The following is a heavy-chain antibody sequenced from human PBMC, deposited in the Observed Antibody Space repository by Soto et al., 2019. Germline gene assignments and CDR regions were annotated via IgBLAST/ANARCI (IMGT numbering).Heavy chain of an antibody. CDR1: GFNFSRSW. V-gene: IGHV3-7*01. CDR3: ARGFYTDY. Sequence: GGSLRLSCEASGFNFSRSWMSWVRQAPGKGLEWVANTKEDGSEKYYADSVRGRFTISRDNAKNSVHLQMNSLRVEDTAVYYCARGFYTDYWGQGALVTVS. CDR2: TKEDGSEK. J-gene: IGHJ4*02. D-gene: IGHD3-3*01.